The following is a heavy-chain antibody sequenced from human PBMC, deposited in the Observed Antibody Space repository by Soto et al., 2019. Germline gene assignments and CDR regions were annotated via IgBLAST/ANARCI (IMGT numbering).Heavy chain of an antibody. D-gene: IGHD7-27*01. J-gene: IGHJ6*02. CDR2: IYYSGST. Sequence: SETLSLTCTVSGGSISSYYWSWVRRPPGKGLEWIGYIYYSGSTNYNPSLKSRVTISVDTSKNQFSLKLSSVTAADTAVYYCARVNGGTRLDNYYGMDVWGQGTTVTVSS. CDR1: GGSISSYY. V-gene: IGHV4-59*01. CDR3: ARVNGGTRLDNYYGMDV.